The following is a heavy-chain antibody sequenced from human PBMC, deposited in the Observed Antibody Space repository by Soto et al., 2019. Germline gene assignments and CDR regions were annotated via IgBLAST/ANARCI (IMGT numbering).Heavy chain of an antibody. CDR1: GGSISSSSYY. V-gene: IGHV4-39*01. J-gene: IGHJ4*02. Sequence: PSETLSLTCTVSGGSISSSSYYWGWIRQPPGKGLEWIGSIYYSGSTYYNPSLKSRVTISVDTSKNQFSLKLSSVTAADTAVYYCARPDSSSWAASFDSWGQGILVTVSS. CDR3: ARPDSSSWAASFDS. D-gene: IGHD6-13*01. CDR2: IYYSGST.